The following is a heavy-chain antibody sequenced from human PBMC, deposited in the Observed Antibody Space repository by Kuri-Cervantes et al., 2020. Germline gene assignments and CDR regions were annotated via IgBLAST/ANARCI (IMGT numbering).Heavy chain of an antibody. V-gene: IGHV3-21*01. D-gene: IGHD5-12*01. Sequence: GGSLRPSCAASGFTFSSYSMNWVRQAPGKVLEWVSSNSRSSSYIYYADLVKGLFTISRDNAKNTLYLQMNSLRAEDTAVYYCARARAHYSGYDEAYFDYWGQGTLVTVSS. J-gene: IGHJ4*02. CDR3: ARARAHYSGYDEAYFDY. CDR2: NSRSSSYI. CDR1: GFTFSSYS.